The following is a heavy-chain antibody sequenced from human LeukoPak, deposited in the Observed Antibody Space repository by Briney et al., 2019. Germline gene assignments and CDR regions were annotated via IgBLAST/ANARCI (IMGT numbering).Heavy chain of an antibody. Sequence: SETLSLTCTVSGGSISSSSYYWGWIRQPPGKGLEWIGSIYYSGSTYYNPSLKSRVTISVDTSKNQSSLKLSSVTAADTAVYYCAKGGIIAARPLNWFDPWGQGTLVTVSS. CDR1: GGSISSSSYY. D-gene: IGHD6-6*01. V-gene: IGHV4-39*07. J-gene: IGHJ5*02. CDR3: AKGGIIAARPLNWFDP. CDR2: IYYSGST.